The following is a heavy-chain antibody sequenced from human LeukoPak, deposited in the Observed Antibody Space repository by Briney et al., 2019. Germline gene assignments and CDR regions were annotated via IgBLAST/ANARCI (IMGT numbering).Heavy chain of an antibody. J-gene: IGHJ4*02. CDR3: ARGGSYYSNYKFDY. Sequence: KPSETLSLTCTVSGGSISSSSYYWSWIRQPPGKGLEWLGYIYYSGSTNYNPSLKSRVTISVDTSKNQFSLKLSSVTAADTAVYYCARGGSYYSNYKFDYWGQGALVTVSS. D-gene: IGHD4-11*01. CDR1: GGSISSSSYY. V-gene: IGHV4-61*01. CDR2: IYYSGST.